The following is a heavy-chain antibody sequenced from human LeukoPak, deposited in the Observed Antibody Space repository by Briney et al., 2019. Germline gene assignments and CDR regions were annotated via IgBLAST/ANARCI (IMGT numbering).Heavy chain of an antibody. CDR3: ARETSSSSWGRYGFDP. Sequence: GGSLRPSCAASGFTVSRNYMSWVRQAPGKGLEWVSVIYSGGSTYYADSVKGRFTISRDNSKSTLYLQMNSLRAEDTAVYYCARETSSSSWGRYGFDPWGQGTLVSVSS. CDR2: IYSGGST. J-gene: IGHJ5*02. V-gene: IGHV3-66*01. D-gene: IGHD6-13*01. CDR1: GFTVSRNY.